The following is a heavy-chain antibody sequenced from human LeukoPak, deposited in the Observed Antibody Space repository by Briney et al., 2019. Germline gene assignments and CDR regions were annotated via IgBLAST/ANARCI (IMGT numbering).Heavy chain of an antibody. J-gene: IGHJ6*02. CDR2: INPNSGGT. D-gene: IGHD2-8*01. V-gene: IGHV1-2*04. CDR1: GYTFTGYY. CDR3: ARGPSVSVWCMLYSDEQISCAYYGMDV. Sequence: ASVKVSCTASGYTFTGYYMHWVRQAPGQGLEWMGWINPNSGGTNYAQKFQGWVTMTRDTSISTAYMELSRLRSDDTAVYYCARGPSVSVWCMLYSDEQISCAYYGMDVWGQGTTVTVSS.